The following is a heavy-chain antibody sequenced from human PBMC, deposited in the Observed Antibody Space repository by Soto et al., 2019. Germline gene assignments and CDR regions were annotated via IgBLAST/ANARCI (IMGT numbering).Heavy chain of an antibody. D-gene: IGHD3-10*01. CDR2: INPNRGGT. V-gene: IGHV1-2*04. CDR3: AVYYYGSGSPTGRAFDI. Sequence: QVQLVQSGAEVKKPGASVKVSCKASGYTFTGYYMHWVRQAPGQGLEWMGWINPNRGGTNYAQKFEGWVTMTRDTSISTAYMELSRLRSDDTAVYYCAVYYYGSGSPTGRAFDIWGQGTMVTVSS. CDR1: GYTFTGYY. J-gene: IGHJ3*02.